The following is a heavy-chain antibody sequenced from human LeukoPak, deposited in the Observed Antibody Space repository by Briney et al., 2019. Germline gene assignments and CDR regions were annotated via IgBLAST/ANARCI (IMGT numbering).Heavy chain of an antibody. Sequence: GGSLRLSCAAAGFTFSDYYMSWSRQAPGKGLEWGSYISISGSTIYYAASVKGRFTISRDNAKNSLYLQMNSLRAEDTAVYYCARDLKTFWSGYYFGHNAFDIWGQGTMVTVSS. J-gene: IGHJ3*02. V-gene: IGHV3-11*01. CDR1: GFTFSDYY. CDR3: ARDLKTFWSGYYFGHNAFDI. CDR2: ISISGSTI. D-gene: IGHD3-3*01.